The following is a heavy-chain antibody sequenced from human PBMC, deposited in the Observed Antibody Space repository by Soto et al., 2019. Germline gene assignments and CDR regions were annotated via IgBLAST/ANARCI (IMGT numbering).Heavy chain of an antibody. Sequence: GASAKVSCKASGGTFSSRGICWPQQAPGQGLEWMGWISAYNGNTNYAQKLQGRVTMTTDTSTSTAYMELRSLRSDDTAVYYCARERDKDYYYYMDVWGKGTTVTVSS. V-gene: IGHV1-18*01. CDR3: ARERDKDYYYYMDV. CDR2: ISAYNGNT. J-gene: IGHJ6*03. CDR1: GGTFSSRG.